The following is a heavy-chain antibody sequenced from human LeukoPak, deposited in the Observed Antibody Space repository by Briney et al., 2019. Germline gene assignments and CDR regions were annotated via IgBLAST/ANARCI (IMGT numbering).Heavy chain of an antibody. J-gene: IGHJ5*02. CDR3: AKDRVTMVRGPTGFDP. V-gene: IGHV3-30*18. D-gene: IGHD3-10*01. CDR1: GFTFSSYG. CDR2: ISYDGSNK. Sequence: GRSLRLSCAASGFTFSSYGMHWVRQAPGKGLEWVAVISYDGSNKYYADSAKGRFTISRDNSKNTLYLQMNSLRAEDTAVYYCAKDRVTMVRGPTGFDPWGQGTLVTVSS.